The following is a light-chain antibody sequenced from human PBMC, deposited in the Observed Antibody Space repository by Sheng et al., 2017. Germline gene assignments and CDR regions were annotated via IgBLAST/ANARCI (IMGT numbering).Light chain of an antibody. CDR3: QQFLSYPIT. CDR1: QSINFW. J-gene: IGKJ5*01. Sequence: DIQMTQSPTTLSASVGDRVTITCRASQSINFWVAWYQQKPGKAPKLLIYKASKLETGIPSRFSGSGSGTDFTLTISSLQPDDFASYSCQQFLSYPITFGQGTRLEIK. V-gene: IGKV1-5*03. CDR2: KAS.